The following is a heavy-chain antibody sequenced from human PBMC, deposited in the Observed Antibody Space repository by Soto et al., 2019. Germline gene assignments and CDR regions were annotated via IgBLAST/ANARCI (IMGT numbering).Heavy chain of an antibody. V-gene: IGHV3-23*01. Sequence: EVQLLESGGGLVQPGGSLRLSCAASGFTFSSYAVSWVRQAPGKGLEWVSAISGNGVSTYYADSVRGRFTISRDNFENTLFLRVNSLRAEDTAVYYCAREMCSSGGCSVGVYFDHWGQGSLVSVSS. CDR3: AREMCSSGGCSVGVYFDH. CDR1: GFTFSSYA. J-gene: IGHJ4*02. D-gene: IGHD6-19*01. CDR2: ISGNGVST.